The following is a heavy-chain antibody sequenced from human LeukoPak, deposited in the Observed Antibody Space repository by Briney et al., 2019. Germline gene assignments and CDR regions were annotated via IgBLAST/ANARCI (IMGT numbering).Heavy chain of an antibody. CDR1: GFTFSHYY. CDR3: AKGYYYGSGSLDYFDY. J-gene: IGHJ4*02. V-gene: IGHV3-11*01. Sequence: PGGSLRLSCAASGFTFSHYYMTWIRQAPGKGLEWVAYISSSGSTKFYADSVKGRFTISRDNSKNTLYLQMNSLRAEDTAVYYCAKGYYYGSGSLDYFDYWGQGTLVTVSS. CDR2: ISSSGSTK. D-gene: IGHD3-10*01.